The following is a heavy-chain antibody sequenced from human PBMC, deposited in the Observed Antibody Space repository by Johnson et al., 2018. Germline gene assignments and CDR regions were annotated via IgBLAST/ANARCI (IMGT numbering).Heavy chain of an antibody. V-gene: IGHV3-43D*03. D-gene: IGHD2-2*01. J-gene: IGHJ6*03. CDR3: AKAVGSSSTYFMDV. CDR2: ITWYGVST. Sequence: VQLVESGGVVVQPGGSLRLSCAASGFTFGEYAMHWVRQAPGKGLEWVSLITWYGVSTYYADSVKGRFTISRDNTKHSLYLQMNSLRAEDTALYYCAKAVGSSSTYFMDVWGKGTTVIVSS. CDR1: GFTFGEYA.